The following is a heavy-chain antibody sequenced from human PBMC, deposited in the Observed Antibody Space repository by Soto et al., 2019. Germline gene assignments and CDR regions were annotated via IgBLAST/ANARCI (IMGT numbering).Heavy chain of an antibody. Sequence: GGSLRLSCAASRFAFSSYAMSWVRQAPGKGLEWVSGITNSGGSTYYADSVKGRFTISRDNSKNMLYLQMNSLRAEDTAVYYCAKARTTVTPAYWGQGTLVTVSS. V-gene: IGHV3-23*01. CDR3: AKARTTVTPAY. CDR2: ITNSGGST. J-gene: IGHJ4*02. CDR1: RFAFSSYA. D-gene: IGHD4-17*01.